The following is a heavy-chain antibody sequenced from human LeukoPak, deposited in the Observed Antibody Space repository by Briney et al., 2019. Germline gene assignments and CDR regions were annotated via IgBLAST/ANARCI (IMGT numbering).Heavy chain of an antibody. CDR2: IFYNGNT. V-gene: IGHV4-39*01. CDR1: GAIIKREGFN. CDR3: TRRPKEPGFWSGYVDS. D-gene: IGHD3-3*01. J-gene: IGHJ4*02. Sequence: SETLSLTCSVSGAIIKREGFNWDWIRQPPGKGLESIGSIFYNGNTYYNPSLESRVTISVDTSKNQFSLKLSSVTAADTAVYYCTRRPKEPGFWSGYVDSWGQGSLVTVSS.